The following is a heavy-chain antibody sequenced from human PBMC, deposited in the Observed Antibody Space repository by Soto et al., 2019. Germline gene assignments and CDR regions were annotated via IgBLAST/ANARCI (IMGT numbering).Heavy chain of an antibody. CDR1: GGSISSSNW. Sequence: PSETLSLTCAVSGGSISSSNWWSWVRQPPGKGLEWIGEIYHSGSTNYNPSLKSRVTISVDKSKNQFSLKLSSVTAADTAVYYCARDLRERAVTTYDAFDIWGQGTMVTVSS. CDR3: ARDLRERAVTTYDAFDI. D-gene: IGHD4-17*01. CDR2: IYHSGST. J-gene: IGHJ3*02. V-gene: IGHV4-4*02.